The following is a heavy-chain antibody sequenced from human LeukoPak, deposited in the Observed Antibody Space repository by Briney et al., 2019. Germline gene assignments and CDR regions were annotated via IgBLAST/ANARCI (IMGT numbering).Heavy chain of an antibody. CDR2: ISGIGGST. V-gene: IGHV3-23*01. CDR1: GFTFSSYA. D-gene: IGHD3-22*01. Sequence: GGSLRLSCAASGFTFSSYAMSWVRQAPGKGLEWVSGISGIGGSTHYADSVKGRFTISRDNSKNTLYLQMNSLRAEDTAVYYCARDDDSSGYYFDCWAEGPLVTVSS. CDR3: ARDDDSSGYYFDC. J-gene: IGHJ4*02.